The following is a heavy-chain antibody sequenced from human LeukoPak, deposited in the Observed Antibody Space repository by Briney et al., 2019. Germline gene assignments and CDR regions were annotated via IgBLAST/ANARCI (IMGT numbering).Heavy chain of an antibody. V-gene: IGHV3-21*01. CDR3: ARRIAAAGNNWFDP. J-gene: IGHJ5*02. CDR1: GFTFSGSA. D-gene: IGHD6-13*01. CDR2: ISSSSSYI. Sequence: GGSLRLSCAASGFTFSGSAMHWVRQAPGKGLEWVSSISSSSSYIYYADSVKGRFTISRDNAKNSLYLQMNSLRAEDTAVYYCARRIAAAGNNWFDPWGQGTLVTVSS.